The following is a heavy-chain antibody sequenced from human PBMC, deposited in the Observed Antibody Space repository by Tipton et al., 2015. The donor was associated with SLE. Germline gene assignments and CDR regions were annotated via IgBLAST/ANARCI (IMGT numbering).Heavy chain of an antibody. Sequence: GLVKPSETLSLTCSVSGDSITSYYFNWIRLPPGKGLEWIGYIYYSGSTNYNPSLKSRVTISVHTSKNQFSLKLSSVTAAYTAVYYCALKTHYYYNMDVWGQGTTVTVSS. J-gene: IGHJ6*02. CDR3: ALKTHYYYNMDV. V-gene: IGHV4-59*01. CDR1: GDSITSYY. CDR2: IYYSGST.